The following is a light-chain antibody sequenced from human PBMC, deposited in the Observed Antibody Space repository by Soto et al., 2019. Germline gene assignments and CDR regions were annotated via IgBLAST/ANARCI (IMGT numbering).Light chain of an antibody. CDR2: DAS. CDR3: QQFSSYPLT. J-gene: IGKJ4*01. V-gene: IGKV3-20*01. Sequence: FVLTHSPGTLSLSPGERATLSCRSSQTVRNNYLAWYQQKPGQAPRLXIYDASSRATGIPDRFSGGGSGTDFTLTISRLEPEDFAVYYCQQFSSYPLTFGGGTKVDIK. CDR1: QTVRNNY.